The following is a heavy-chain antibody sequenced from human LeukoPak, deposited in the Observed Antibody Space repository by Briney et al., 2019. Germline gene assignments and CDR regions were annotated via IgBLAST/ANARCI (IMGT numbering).Heavy chain of an antibody. CDR3: ARDDDFHAGFWFDP. V-gene: IGHV3-21*01. Sequence: KTGGSLRLSCAASGFTFSSYSMNWVRQAPGKGLEWVSSISSSSSYIYYADSVKGRFTISRDNAKNSLYLQMNSLRAEDTAVYYCARDDDFHAGFWFDPWGQGTLVTVSS. CDR1: GFTFSSYS. CDR2: ISSSSSYI. D-gene: IGHD3-9*01. J-gene: IGHJ5*02.